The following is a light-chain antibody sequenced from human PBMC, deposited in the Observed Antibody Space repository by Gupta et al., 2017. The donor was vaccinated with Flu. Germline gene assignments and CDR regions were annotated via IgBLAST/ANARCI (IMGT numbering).Light chain of an antibody. CDR2: HVS. CDR1: SSVVGGYKY. V-gene: IGLV2-14*03. J-gene: IGLJ2*01. Sequence: NISCTGTSSVVGGYKYVSWYQHHPGKALQLILFHVSKRPSGISSRFSGSKSDDTASLTISGLQAEDEADYYCSSYSSSTNLVAFGGGTKLTV. CDR3: SSYSSSTNLVA.